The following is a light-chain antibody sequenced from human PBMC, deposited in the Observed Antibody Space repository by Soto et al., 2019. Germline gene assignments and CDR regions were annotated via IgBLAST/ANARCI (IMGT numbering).Light chain of an antibody. CDR3: QQYRSWRRT. CDR1: QDVMYD. Sequence: EIVLTQSPATLSVSPGGRATLSCRASQDVMYDLAWYQQKPGQAPRLLVYGASTRATDAPPRFRGSGSGTEFSLTFSSLQSVDFANYYCQQYRSWRRTCGRGSRVELK. CDR2: GAS. J-gene: IGKJ4*02. V-gene: IGKV3-15*01.